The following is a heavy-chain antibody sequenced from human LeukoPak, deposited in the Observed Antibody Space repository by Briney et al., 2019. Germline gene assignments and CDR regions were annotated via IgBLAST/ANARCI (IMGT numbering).Heavy chain of an antibody. D-gene: IGHD6-6*01. CDR2: ISGSGTYI. Sequence: GGSLRLSCAASGFSFPTYNMNWVRQAPGRGLEWVSSISGSGTYIYYRDSVKGRFTISRDNSKSTLYLQMDSLRVEDTAVYYCARDSSRRSSSPDYWGQGTLVTVSS. CDR3: ARDSSRRSSSPDY. CDR1: GFSFPTYN. V-gene: IGHV3-21*01. J-gene: IGHJ4*01.